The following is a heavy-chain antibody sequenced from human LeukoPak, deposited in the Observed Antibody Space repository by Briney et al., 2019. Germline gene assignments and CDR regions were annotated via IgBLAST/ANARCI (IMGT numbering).Heavy chain of an antibody. V-gene: IGHV6-1*01. D-gene: IGHD3-22*01. CDR3: ARAFGDSSGYYYGAAFDI. Sequence: SQTLSLTCAISGDSVSSNSAAWNWIRQSPSRGLEWLGRTYYRSKWYNDYAVSVKSRITINPDTSKNQFSLQLNSVTPEDTAVYCWARAFGDSSGYYYGAAFDIWGQGTMVTVSS. J-gene: IGHJ3*02. CDR2: TYYRSKWYN. CDR1: GDSVSSNSAA.